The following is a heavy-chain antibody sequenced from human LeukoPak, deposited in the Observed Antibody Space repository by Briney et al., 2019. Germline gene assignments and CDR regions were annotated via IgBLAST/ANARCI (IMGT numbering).Heavy chain of an antibody. CDR3: ARYYYYSSGYRDY. J-gene: IGHJ4*02. V-gene: IGHV3-66*01. CDR2: IYSGGST. Sequence: GGSLRLSCAASGFTVSSNYMSWIRQAPGKGLEWVSVIYSGGSTYYADSVKGRFTISRDNSKNTLYLQMNSLRAEDTAVYYCARYYYYSSGYRDYWGQGTLVTVSS. D-gene: IGHD3-22*01. CDR1: GFTVSSNY.